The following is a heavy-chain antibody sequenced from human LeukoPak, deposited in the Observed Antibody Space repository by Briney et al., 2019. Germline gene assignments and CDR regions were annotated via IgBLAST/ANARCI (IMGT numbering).Heavy chain of an antibody. J-gene: IGHJ4*02. D-gene: IGHD2-21*02. Sequence: ASVNVSCKASRGTLSSYSISWVRQAPGQAREWMGIINHSGGSTSYAQKFQGRVTMTRDTATSTVYMELSSLRSEDTAVYYCARDYCGGDCYKYYFDYWGQGTLVTVSS. V-gene: IGHV1-46*01. CDR1: RGTLSSYS. CDR3: ARDYCGGDCYKYYFDY. CDR2: INHSGGST.